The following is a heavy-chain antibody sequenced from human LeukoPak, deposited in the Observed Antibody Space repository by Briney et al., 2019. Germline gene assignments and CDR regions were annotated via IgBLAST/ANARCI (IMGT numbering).Heavy chain of an antibody. J-gene: IGHJ6*03. Sequence: GGSLRLSCSASGFTFSDYAMSWVRQAPGKGLEWVSAISASGGSTYYADSVKGRFTISRDNAKNSLYLQMNSLRAEDTAVYYCARDAVVVVPAATRAYYYYMDVWGKGTTVTVSS. CDR3: ARDAVVVVPAATRAYYYYMDV. D-gene: IGHD2-2*01. CDR2: ISASGGST. V-gene: IGHV3-23*01. CDR1: GFTFSDYA.